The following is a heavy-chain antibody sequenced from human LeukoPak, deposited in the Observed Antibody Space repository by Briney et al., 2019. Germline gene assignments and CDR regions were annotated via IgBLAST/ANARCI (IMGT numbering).Heavy chain of an antibody. CDR3: ATDTPYCSSTSCPRNYYYMDV. Sequence: GASVKVSCKVSGYTLTELSMHWVRQAPGKGLEWMGGFDPEDGGTIYAQKFQGRVTMTEDTSTDTAYMELSSLRSEDTAVYYCATDTPYCSSTSCPRNYYYMDVWGKGTTVTVSS. CDR1: GYTLTELS. CDR2: FDPEDGGT. V-gene: IGHV1-24*01. J-gene: IGHJ6*03. D-gene: IGHD2-2*01.